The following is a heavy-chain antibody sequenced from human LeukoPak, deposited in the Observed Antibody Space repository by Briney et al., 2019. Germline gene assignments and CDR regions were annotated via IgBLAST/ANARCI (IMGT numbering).Heavy chain of an antibody. D-gene: IGHD4-23*01. CDR2: INHSGST. J-gene: IGHJ5*02. CDR1: GGSLSGYY. V-gene: IGHV4-34*01. Sequence: SETLSLTCAVYGGSLSGYYWSWIRQPPGKGLEWIGEINHSGSTNYNPSLKSRVTISVDTSKNQFSLKLSSVTAADTAVYYCATDYGGNSRLNWFDPWGQGTLVTVSS. CDR3: ATDYGGNSRLNWFDP.